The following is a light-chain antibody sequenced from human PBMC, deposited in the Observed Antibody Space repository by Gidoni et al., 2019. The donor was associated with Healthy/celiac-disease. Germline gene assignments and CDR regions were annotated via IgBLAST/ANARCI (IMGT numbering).Light chain of an antibody. CDR1: QSVSSSY. CDR3: QQYGISPPYT. V-gene: IGKV3-20*01. J-gene: IGKJ2*01. Sequence: EIGLTQSPGTLSLSPGERATLSCRASQSVSSSYLAWYQQKPGQAPSLLIYGASSRATGIPDRFSGSGSGTDFTLTISRLEPEDFAVYYCQQYGISPPYTFGQGTKLEIK. CDR2: GAS.